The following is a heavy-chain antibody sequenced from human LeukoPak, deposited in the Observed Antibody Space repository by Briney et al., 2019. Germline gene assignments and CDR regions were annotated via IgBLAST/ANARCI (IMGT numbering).Heavy chain of an antibody. CDR2: IIPIFGTA. CDR3: ARDVFGYCSDTTCESYALDI. J-gene: IGHJ3*02. CDR1: GGTFSSYA. V-gene: IGHV1-69*05. D-gene: IGHD2-15*01. Sequence: ASVKVSCKASGGTFSSYAISWVRQAAGQGLEWMGGIIPIFGTANYAQKFQGRVTITTDESTSTAYMELSSLRSEDTAVYYCARDVFGYCSDTTCESYALDIWGQGTMVTVAA.